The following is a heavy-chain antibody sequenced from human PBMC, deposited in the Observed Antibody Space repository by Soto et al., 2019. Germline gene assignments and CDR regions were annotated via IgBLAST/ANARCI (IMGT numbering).Heavy chain of an antibody. V-gene: IGHV5-51*01. J-gene: IGHJ4*02. Sequence: GESLKISCKASGYNFAISWIAWVRQIHGKGLEWVGLIFVDDSDTRYSPSFKGQVTISADKSTSTAYLEWTNLKTSDTGVYYCARPSYDSSGYYYYWGQGTLVTVSS. CDR1: GYNFAISW. CDR3: ARPSYDSSGYYYY. CDR2: IFVDDSDT. D-gene: IGHD3-22*01.